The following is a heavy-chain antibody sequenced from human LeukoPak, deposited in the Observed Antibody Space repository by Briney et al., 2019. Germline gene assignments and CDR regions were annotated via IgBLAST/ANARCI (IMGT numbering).Heavy chain of an antibody. J-gene: IGHJ4*02. Sequence: PGGSLRLSCEVSGFIFSNYWMSWVRQAPGKGLQWVANINQDGSVKNCVESVKGRFTISRDNAKKTLYLQMNNLRVDDTAIYYCARRIYWGRGTLVAVSS. CDR1: GFIFSNYW. CDR2: INQDGSVK. D-gene: IGHD2-15*01. V-gene: IGHV3-7*01. CDR3: ARRIY.